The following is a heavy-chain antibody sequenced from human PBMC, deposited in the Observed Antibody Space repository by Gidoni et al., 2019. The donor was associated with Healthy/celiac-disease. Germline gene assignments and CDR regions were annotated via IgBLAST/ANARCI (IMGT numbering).Heavy chain of an antibody. Sequence: EVQLVESGGGLVQPGRSLRLSCAASGFTFDDYAMHWVRQAPGKGLEWVSGISWNSGSIGYADSVKGRFTISRDNAKNSLYLQMNSLRAEDTALYYCAKDGRRRGELAAFDIWGQGTMVTVSS. V-gene: IGHV3-9*01. CDR3: AKDGRRRGELAAFDI. D-gene: IGHD1-26*01. CDR1: GFTFDDYA. J-gene: IGHJ3*02. CDR2: ISWNSGSI.